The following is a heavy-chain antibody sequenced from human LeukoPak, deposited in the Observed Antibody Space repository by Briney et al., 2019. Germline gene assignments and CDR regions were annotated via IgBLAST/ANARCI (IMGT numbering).Heavy chain of an antibody. CDR2: IKQDGSEK. D-gene: IGHD3-22*01. V-gene: IGHV3-7*01. J-gene: IGHJ4*02. CDR3: ARGSYYDSSGYYYSDY. Sequence: PGGSLRLSCAASGFTFSSYWMSWVRQAPGKGLEWVANIKQDGSEKYYVDSVKGRFTISRDNAQNSLYLQMNSLRAEDTAVYYCARGSYYDSSGYYYSDYWGQGTLVTVSS. CDR1: GFTFSSYW.